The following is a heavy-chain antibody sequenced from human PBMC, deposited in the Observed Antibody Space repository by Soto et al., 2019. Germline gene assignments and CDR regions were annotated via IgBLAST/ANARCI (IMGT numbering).Heavy chain of an antibody. CDR1: TGSISGYF. D-gene: IGHD6-13*01. CDR3: ARGWSSSWPY. J-gene: IGHJ4*02. CDR2: IYDSGST. Sequence: SETLSLTCIVSTGSISGYFWSWIRQPPGKGLEWIASIYDSGSTNYNPSLKSRVSTSVDTSKNQFSLKLSSVTAADTAVYYCARGWSSSWPYWGQGTPVTSPQ. V-gene: IGHV4-59*01.